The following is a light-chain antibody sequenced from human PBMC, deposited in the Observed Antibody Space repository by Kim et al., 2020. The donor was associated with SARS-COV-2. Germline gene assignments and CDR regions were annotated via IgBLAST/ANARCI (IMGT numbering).Light chain of an antibody. CDR1: SSNIGMHY. V-gene: IGLV1-47*01. Sequence: QTVTISCAGSSSNIGMHYVYWYQQLPGMAPKLLVYRDNQRPSGVPDRCSGSKSGTSASLAISGLRSEDEAEYYCAASDDSLSGVVFGGGTQLTVL. CDR2: RDN. J-gene: IGLJ2*01. CDR3: AASDDSLSGVV.